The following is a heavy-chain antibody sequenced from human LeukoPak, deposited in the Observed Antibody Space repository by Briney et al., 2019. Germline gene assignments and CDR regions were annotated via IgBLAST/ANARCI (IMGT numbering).Heavy chain of an antibody. CDR2: IYPGDSDT. J-gene: IGHJ5*02. CDR3: ARVAPQYQLLSDWFDP. CDR1: GYGFTSYW. Sequence: GESLKISCKGSGYGFTSYWIGWVRQMPGKGLEWMGIIYPGDSDTRYSPSFQGQVTISADKSISTAYLQWSSLKASDTAMYYCARVAPQYQLLSDWFDPWGQGTLVTVSS. D-gene: IGHD2-2*01. V-gene: IGHV5-51*01.